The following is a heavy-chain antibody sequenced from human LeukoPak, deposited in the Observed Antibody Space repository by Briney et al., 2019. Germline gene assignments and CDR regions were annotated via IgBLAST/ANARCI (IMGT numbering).Heavy chain of an antibody. D-gene: IGHD6-13*01. CDR1: GFNLDTCA. J-gene: IGHJ4*02. CDR3: AEDRTGYNRPIDS. V-gene: IGHV3-23*01. CDR2: ISGYGTDT. Sequence: GGSLRLSCAASGFNLDTCAMNWVRQAPGKGLEGVAAISGYGTDTYYADSVKGRFTISRDNSKNTLYLQMDSLRAEDAAVYFCAEDRTGYNRPIDSWGRGTLVTVSS.